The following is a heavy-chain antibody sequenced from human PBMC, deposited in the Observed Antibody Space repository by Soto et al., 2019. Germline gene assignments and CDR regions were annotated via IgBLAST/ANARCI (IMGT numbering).Heavy chain of an antibody. Sequence: EMQLVESGGGLVQPGGSRRLSCAASGFTFSRHWMHWVREGPGEGLVWVSRVSDDGSSTDYADSVKGRFTISRDNAKSTLYLQMDSLRAEDSAVYYCARCIGYAEQDYWGQGTLVTV. CDR2: VSDDGSST. D-gene: IGHD1-1*01. V-gene: IGHV3-74*01. J-gene: IGHJ4*02. CDR3: ARCIGYAEQDY. CDR1: GFTFSRHW.